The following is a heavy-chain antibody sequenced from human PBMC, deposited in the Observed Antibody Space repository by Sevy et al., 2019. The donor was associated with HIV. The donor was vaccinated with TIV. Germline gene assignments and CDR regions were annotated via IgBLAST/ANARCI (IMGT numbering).Heavy chain of an antibody. Sequence: GESLKISCAASGFTFSSYSMNWVRQAPGKGLEWVSSISSSSSYIYYADSVKGRFTISRDNAKNSLYLQMNSLRAEDTAVYYCARDTDYGSLGVWFDPWGQGTLVTVSS. J-gene: IGHJ5*02. D-gene: IGHD3-10*01. CDR1: GFTFSSYS. CDR2: ISSSSSYI. V-gene: IGHV3-21*01. CDR3: ARDTDYGSLGVWFDP.